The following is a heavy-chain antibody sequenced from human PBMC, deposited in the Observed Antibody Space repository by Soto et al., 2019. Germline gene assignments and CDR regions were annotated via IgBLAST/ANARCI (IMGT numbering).Heavy chain of an antibody. CDR3: ARDRRYCSGGSCSGGENYYYYMDV. D-gene: IGHD2-15*01. J-gene: IGHJ6*03. CDR1: GFTFSSYS. Sequence: GGSLRLSCAASGFTFSSYSMNWVRQAPGKGLEWVSYISSSSSTIYYADSVKGRFTISRDNAKNSLYLQMNSLRAEDTAVYYCARDRRYCSGGSCSGGENYYYYMDVWGKGTTVTVSS. CDR2: ISSSSSTI. V-gene: IGHV3-48*01.